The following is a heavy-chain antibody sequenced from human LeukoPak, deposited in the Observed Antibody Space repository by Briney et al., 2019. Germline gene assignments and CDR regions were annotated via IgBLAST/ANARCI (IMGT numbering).Heavy chain of an antibody. CDR3: ARDSPVSTRPFDI. CDR1: GYTFTNYY. J-gene: IGHJ3*02. Sequence: ASVKVSCKASGYTFTNYYIHWVRQAPGQGLEWMGIINPSGGRTSYAQKFQGRVTMTRDTSTSTVYMDLSSLRSEDTALYYCARDSPVSTRPFDIWGQGTTVTVSS. D-gene: IGHD2-2*01. CDR2: INPSGGRT. V-gene: IGHV1-46*01.